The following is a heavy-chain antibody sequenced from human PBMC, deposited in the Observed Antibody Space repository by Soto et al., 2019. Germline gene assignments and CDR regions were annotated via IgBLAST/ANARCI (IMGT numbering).Heavy chain of an antibody. V-gene: IGHV3-66*01. D-gene: IGHD3-22*01. J-gene: IGHJ4*02. Sequence: HPGGSLRLSCAASGFTVSSNYMSWVRQAPGKGLEWVSVIYSGGSTYYADSVKGRFTISRDNSKNTLYLQMNSLRAEDTAVYYCAGSFINYYDSSGYYYYYFDYWGQGTLVTVSS. CDR2: IYSGGST. CDR1: GFTVSSNY. CDR3: AGSFINYYDSSGYYYYYFDY.